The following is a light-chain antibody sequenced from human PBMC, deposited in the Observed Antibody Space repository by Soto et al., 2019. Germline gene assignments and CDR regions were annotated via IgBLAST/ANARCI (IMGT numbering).Light chain of an antibody. CDR2: EVT. Sequence: QSALTQPASVSGSPGQSITVSCTGTSSDAGGYNFVSWFQQHPGKAPKLMIYEVTNRPSGVSNRFSGSKSGNTASLTISGLQPEDEADYYCCSYTSSTTFVFGTGTKVTVL. V-gene: IGLV2-14*01. CDR1: SSDAGGYNF. J-gene: IGLJ1*01. CDR3: CSYTSSTTFV.